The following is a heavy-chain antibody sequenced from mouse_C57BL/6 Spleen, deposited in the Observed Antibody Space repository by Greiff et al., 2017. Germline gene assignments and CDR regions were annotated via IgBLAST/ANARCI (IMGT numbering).Heavy chain of an antibody. CDR2: ISDGGSYT. D-gene: IGHD2-1*01. J-gene: IGHJ1*03. CDR1: GFTLSSYA. CDR3: ARDDGNSWGYFDV. V-gene: IGHV5-4*01. Sequence: VQLKESGGGLVKPGGSLKLSCAASGFTLSSYAMSWVRQTPETRLEWVATISDGGSYTYYPDNVKGRFTISRDNAKNNLYLQMSHLKSEDTAMYYCARDDGNSWGYFDVWGTGTTVTVSS.